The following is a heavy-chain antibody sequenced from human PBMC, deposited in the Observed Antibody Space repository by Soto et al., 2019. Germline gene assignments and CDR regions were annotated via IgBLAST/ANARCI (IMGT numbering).Heavy chain of an antibody. D-gene: IGHD1-26*01. CDR1: GYNFTSYW. Sequence: GESLKISCKGSGYNFTSYWNGWVRQMPGKGLGGVGIIYPGKSDTRYSPSFQGQVTIIADKSIRTAFLQLSSQEASDAAMYSCSRPRSGSYYDAFDIWGQGTMVTVSS. CDR3: SRPRSGSYYDAFDI. CDR2: IYPGKSDT. V-gene: IGHV5-51*01. J-gene: IGHJ3*02.